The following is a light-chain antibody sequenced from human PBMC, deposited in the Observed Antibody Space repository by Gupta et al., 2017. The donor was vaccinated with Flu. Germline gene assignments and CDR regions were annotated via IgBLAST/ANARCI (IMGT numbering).Light chain of an antibody. CDR1: QSLLHSNGYNC. V-gene: IGKV2-28*01. CDR2: LGS. CDR3: MQALQTPRT. Sequence: DIVMTQSPLSLPVTPGEPASISCRSSQSLLHSNGYNCLDWYLQKPGQSPQLLIYLGSNRASGVPDRFSGSGSGTDFTLKISTVEAEDVGVYYCMQALQTPRTFGQGTKVEIK. J-gene: IGKJ1*01.